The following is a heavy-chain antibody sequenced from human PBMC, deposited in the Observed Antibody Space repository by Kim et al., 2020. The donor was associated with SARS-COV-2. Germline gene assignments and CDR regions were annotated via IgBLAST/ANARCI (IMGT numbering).Heavy chain of an antibody. CDR3: AKMGPYDSSGYYLGAFDI. J-gene: IGHJ3*02. Sequence: GGSLRLSCAASGFTFSSYAMSWVRQAPGKGLEWVSAISGSGGSTYYADSVKGRFTISRDNSKNTLYLQMNSLRAEDTAVYYCAKMGPYDSSGYYLGAFDIWGQGTMVTVSS. CDR1: GFTFSSYA. D-gene: IGHD3-22*01. CDR2: ISGSGGST. V-gene: IGHV3-23*01.